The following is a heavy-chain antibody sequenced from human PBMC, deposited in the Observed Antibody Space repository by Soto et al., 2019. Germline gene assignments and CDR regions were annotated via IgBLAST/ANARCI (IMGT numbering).Heavy chain of an antibody. J-gene: IGHJ4*02. CDR1: GFTFSSYA. V-gene: IGHV3-23*01. Sequence: EVQLLESGGGLVQPGGSLRLSCAASGFTFSSYAMSWVRQAPGKGLEWVSAISGSGGSTYYADSVKGRFTISRDTSKNTLYRQMNSLRASETAVYYCARSGDSGSYSYFDYLGQGSLVTVSS. CDR2: ISGSGGST. D-gene: IGHD1-26*01. CDR3: ARSGDSGSYSYFDY.